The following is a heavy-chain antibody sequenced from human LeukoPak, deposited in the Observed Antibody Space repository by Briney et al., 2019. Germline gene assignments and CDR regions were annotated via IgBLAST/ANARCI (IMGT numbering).Heavy chain of an antibody. V-gene: IGHV3-15*01. D-gene: IGHD3-10*01. CDR2: IKSKTDGGTT. CDR3: TVRSGFGINKNHFDY. Sequence: GGSLRLSCAASGFTFSNAWMSWVRQAPGKGLEWVGRIKSKTDGGTTDYAAPVEGRFTISRDDSKNTLYLQMNSLKTEDTAVYYCTVRSGFGINKNHFDYWGQGTLVTVSS. J-gene: IGHJ4*02. CDR1: GFTFSNAW.